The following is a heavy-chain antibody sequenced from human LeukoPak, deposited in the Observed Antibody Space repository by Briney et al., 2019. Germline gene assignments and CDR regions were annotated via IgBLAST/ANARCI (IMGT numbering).Heavy chain of an antibody. CDR2: VYHSGTT. CDR3: ARYSSGWYFDY. CDR1: GYSIRNGYY. D-gene: IGHD6-19*01. J-gene: IGHJ4*02. Sequence: SETLSLTCTVSGYSIRNGYYWGWIRQPPGKGLEWLGSVYHSGTTYYNPSLKSRITISVDTSKNQFSLKLSSVIAADTAVYYCARYSSGWYFDYWGQGTLVTVSS. V-gene: IGHV4-38-2*02.